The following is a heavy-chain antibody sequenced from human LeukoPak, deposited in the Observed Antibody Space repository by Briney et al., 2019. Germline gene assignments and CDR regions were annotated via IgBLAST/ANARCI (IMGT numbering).Heavy chain of an antibody. CDR1: VGSISRYY. CDR3: ARHSPDSSGYLLDY. Sequence: SETLPLTCSVSVGSISRYYWSWIRQPPGKGLEWIGYIYYSGSTNYNPSLKSRVTISVDTSKNQFSLKLSSVTATDTAVYYCARHSPDSSGYLLDYWGQGALVTVSS. D-gene: IGHD3-22*01. CDR2: IYYSGST. J-gene: IGHJ4*02. V-gene: IGHV4-59*08.